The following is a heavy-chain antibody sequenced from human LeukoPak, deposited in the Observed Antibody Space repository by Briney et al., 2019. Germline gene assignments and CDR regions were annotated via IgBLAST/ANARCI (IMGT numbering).Heavy chain of an antibody. CDR2: ISYDGSNK. D-gene: IGHD3-16*01. V-gene: IGHV3-30*04. J-gene: IGHJ4*02. Sequence: PGRSLRLSCAASGFTFTGYAMLWVRQAPGKGLEWVAVISYDGSNKYYADSVKGRFTISRDNSKNTLYLQMNSLRAEDTAVYYCAREGVPAERSFDYWGQGTLVTVSS. CDR3: AREGVPAERSFDY. CDR1: GFTFTGYA.